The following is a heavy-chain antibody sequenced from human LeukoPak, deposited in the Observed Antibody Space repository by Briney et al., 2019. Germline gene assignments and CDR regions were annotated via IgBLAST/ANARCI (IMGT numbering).Heavy chain of an antibody. CDR3: TREVAAGIDY. D-gene: IGHD6-13*01. CDR2: IKQDGSEK. Sequence: GGSLRLSCAASGFTFSTYWMSWVRQAPGKGLEWVANIKQDGSEKYYLDSVKGRFTISRDNAKNSLYLQMNSLRAEDTAVYFCTREVAAGIDYWGQGTLVTVSS. J-gene: IGHJ4*02. V-gene: IGHV3-7*01. CDR1: GFTFSTYW.